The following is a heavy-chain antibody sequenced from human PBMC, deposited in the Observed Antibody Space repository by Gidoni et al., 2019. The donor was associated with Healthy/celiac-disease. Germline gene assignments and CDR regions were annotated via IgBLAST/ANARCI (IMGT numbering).Heavy chain of an antibody. CDR3: ARSLSDGYTSDY. V-gene: IGHV1-69*01. J-gene: IGHJ4*02. Sequence: QVQLVQSGAEVKKPGSSVKVSCKASGGTFSSYAISWVRQAPGRGLEWLGGIVPVFGTANYAEKFQGRVTITADESTSTAYMELSSLRSEDTAVYYCARSLSDGYTSDYWGQGTLVTVSS. CDR2: IVPVFGTA. CDR1: GGTFSSYA. D-gene: IGHD5-12*01.